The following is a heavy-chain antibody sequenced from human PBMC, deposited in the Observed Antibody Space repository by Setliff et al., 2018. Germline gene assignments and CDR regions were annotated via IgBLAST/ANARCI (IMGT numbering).Heavy chain of an antibody. D-gene: IGHD4-4*01. CDR2: ISSGSISTT. CDR3: ARRGTTAFDF. Sequence: ETLSLSCAASGFTFSIYSMNWLRQAPGKGLEWVSYISSGSISTTNYADSVRGRFTVSRDNAKNTLYLEMNNLNAEDSAVYYCARRGTTAFDFWGLGTLVTVSS. J-gene: IGHJ4*02. V-gene: IGHV3-48*01. CDR1: GFTFSIYS.